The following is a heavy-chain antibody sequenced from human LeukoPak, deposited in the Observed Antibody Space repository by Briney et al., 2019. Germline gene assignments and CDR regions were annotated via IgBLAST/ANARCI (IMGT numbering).Heavy chain of an antibody. V-gene: IGHV4-39*01. J-gene: IGHJ5*02. D-gene: IGHD3-3*01. CDR1: GGSISSSSYY. Sequence: SETLSLTCTVSGGSISSSSYYWGWIRQPPGTGLEWIGSIYYSGSTYYNPSLKSRVTISVDTSKNQFSLKVSSVTAADTAVYYCARHLTIFGATTWFDPWGQGTLVTVSS. CDR2: IYYSGST. CDR3: ARHLTIFGATTWFDP.